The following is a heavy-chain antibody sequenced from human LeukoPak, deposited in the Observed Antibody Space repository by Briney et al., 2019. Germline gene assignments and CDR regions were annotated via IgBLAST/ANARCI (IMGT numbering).Heavy chain of an antibody. D-gene: IGHD3-22*01. Sequence: GESLKVSCKGSGYSFTSYWIGWVRQMPGKGLEWMGIIYPGDSDTIYSPSLEGQVTISVDKSISNAYLQWSSLKASDTAMYYCARQDYYDSSAPFDYWGQGTLVTVSS. CDR1: GYSFTSYW. CDR2: IYPGDSDT. J-gene: IGHJ4*02. CDR3: ARQDYYDSSAPFDY. V-gene: IGHV5-51*01.